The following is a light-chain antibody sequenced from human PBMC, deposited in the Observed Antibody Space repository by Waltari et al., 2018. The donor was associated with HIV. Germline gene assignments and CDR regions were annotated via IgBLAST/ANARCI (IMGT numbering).Light chain of an antibody. CDR1: QSVSRY. CDR2: DVS. CDR3: QYRSKWLI. J-gene: IGKJ4*01. Sequence: EIVLTQSPATLSLSPGERVTLSCRASQSVSRYLGWYQQKSGQAPRLLIYDVSNRATGIPVRFSGSGSGTDFALTISSLEPEDFAVYYCQYRSKWLIFGGGTKVEIK. V-gene: IGKV3-11*01.